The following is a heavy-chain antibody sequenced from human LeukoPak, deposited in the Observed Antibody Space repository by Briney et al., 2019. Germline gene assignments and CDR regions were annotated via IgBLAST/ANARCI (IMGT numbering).Heavy chain of an antibody. CDR2: INPNSGGT. CDR1: GYTFTGYY. J-gene: IGHJ6*02. Sequence: ASVKVSFKASGYTFTGYYMHWVRQAPGQGLEWMGWINPNSGGTNYAQKFQGRVTITRDTAISTAYMELSRLRSDDTAVYYCAVVRFLEWITYGMDVWGQGTTVTVSS. D-gene: IGHD3-3*01. CDR3: AVVRFLEWITYGMDV. V-gene: IGHV1-2*02.